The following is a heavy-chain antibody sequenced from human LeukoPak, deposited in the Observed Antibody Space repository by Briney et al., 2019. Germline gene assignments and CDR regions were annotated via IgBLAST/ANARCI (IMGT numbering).Heavy chain of an antibody. CDR3: ARGPLRYFDWLKSIDY. J-gene: IGHJ4*02. D-gene: IGHD3-9*01. CDR1: GYTFTGYY. CDR2: INPNSGGT. V-gene: IGHV1-2*02. Sequence: ASVKVSCKASGYTFTGYYMHWVRQTPGQGLEWMGWINPNSGGTNYAQKFQGRVTMTRDTSISTAYMELSMLRSDDTAVYYCARGPLRYFDWLKSIDYWGQGTLVTVSS.